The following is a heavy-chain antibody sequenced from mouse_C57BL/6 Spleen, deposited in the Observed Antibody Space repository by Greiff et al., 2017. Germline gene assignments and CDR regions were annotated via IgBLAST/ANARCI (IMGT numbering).Heavy chain of an antibody. CDR2: IYPGDGGT. V-gene: IGHV1-82*01. Sequence: QVQLQESGPELVKPGASVKISCKASGYAFSSSWMNWVKQRPGKGLEWIGRIYPGDGGTNYNGKFKGKATLTADKSPSTAYMQLSSLATEGSAVFFCARTLIRNYFDYWGQGTTLTVSS. J-gene: IGHJ2*01. CDR1: GYAFSSSW. CDR3: ARTLIRNYFDY.